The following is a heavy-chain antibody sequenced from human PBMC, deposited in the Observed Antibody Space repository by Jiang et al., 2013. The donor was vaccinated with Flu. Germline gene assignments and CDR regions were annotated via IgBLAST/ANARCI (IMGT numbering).Heavy chain of an antibody. V-gene: IGHV3-30*18. CDR1: GFTFSNSD. D-gene: IGHD3-16*01. CDR3: AKNGGGTFVDY. Sequence: VQLVESGGGVVQPGRSLRLSCAASGFTFSNSDMHWVRQAPGKGLEWVAVIAYAGSYKYYADSVKGRLTISRDNSRGTLYLQMNSLRVEDTAVYYCAKNGGGTFVDYWGQGTLVTVSS. J-gene: IGHJ4*02. CDR2: IAYAGSYK.